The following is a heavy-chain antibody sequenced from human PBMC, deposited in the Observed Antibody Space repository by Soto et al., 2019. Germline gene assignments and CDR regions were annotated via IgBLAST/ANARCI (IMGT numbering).Heavy chain of an antibody. J-gene: IGHJ6*02. CDR1: GFTLSSYS. CDR2: ISSSSSYI. D-gene: IGHD6-13*01. Sequence: GGSLRRYCVASGFTLSSYSMNWVRQAPGKGLEWVASISSSSSYIYYADSVKGRFTISRDKAKNSLFLQMSSLRAEDTALYYCARHQGPAAGNYGMDVWGRGTTVTVSS. V-gene: IGHV3-21*01. CDR3: ARHQGPAAGNYGMDV.